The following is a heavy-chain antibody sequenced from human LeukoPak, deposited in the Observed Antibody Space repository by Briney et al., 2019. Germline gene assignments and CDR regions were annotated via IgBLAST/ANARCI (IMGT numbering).Heavy chain of an antibody. V-gene: IGHV3-43*02. CDR2: ISGDGGSA. Sequence: GGSLRLSCVASGFTFHDYAMSWVRQVPGKGLEWVSLISGDGGSASYAASVKGRFTISRDNSKNSLYLQMNSLRTEDTAFYYCAKASSGSSSRPIDYWGQGTLVTVCS. D-gene: IGHD3-10*01. CDR3: AKASSGSSSRPIDY. J-gene: IGHJ4*02. CDR1: GFTFHDYA.